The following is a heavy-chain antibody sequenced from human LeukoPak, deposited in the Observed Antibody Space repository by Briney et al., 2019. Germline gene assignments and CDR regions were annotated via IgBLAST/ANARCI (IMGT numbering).Heavy chain of an antibody. CDR1: GGSISSNY. CDR2: IYYSGST. CDR3: ARDRSSYDSGSYGGVFES. V-gene: IGHV4-59*01. D-gene: IGHD3-10*01. Sequence: PSETLSLTCTVSGGSISSNYWSWIRQPPGKGLEWIGYIYYSGSTNYNPSLKSRVTISVDTSKNQFSLKLSSVTAAGTAVYYCARDRSSYDSGSYGGVFESWGQGTLVTVSS. J-gene: IGHJ4*02.